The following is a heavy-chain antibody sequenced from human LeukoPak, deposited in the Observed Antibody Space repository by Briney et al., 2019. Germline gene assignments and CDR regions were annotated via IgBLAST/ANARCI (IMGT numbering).Heavy chain of an antibody. V-gene: IGHV3-48*02. CDR1: GFTFSNYS. D-gene: IGHD5-18*01. CDR2: ISSNIITK. CDR3: ARDRGYRYGQFVY. J-gene: IGHJ4*02. Sequence: GGSLRLSCAASGFTFSNYSINWVRQAPGKGLEWVSFISSNIITKYYADSVEGRFTISRDNAKNSVYLQMNSLRDEDTAVYYCARDRGYRYGQFVYWGQGTLVTVSS.